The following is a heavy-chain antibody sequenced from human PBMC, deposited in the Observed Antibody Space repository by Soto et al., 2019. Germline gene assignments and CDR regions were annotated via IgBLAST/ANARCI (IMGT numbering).Heavy chain of an antibody. CDR3: ARCYYYYGMDV. CDR2: IYYSGST. CDR1: GGSISSYY. V-gene: IGHV4-59*01. Sequence: SETLSLTCTVSGGSISSYYWSWIRQPPGKGLGWIGYIYYSGSTNYNPSLKSRVTISVDTSKNQFSLKLSSVTAADTAVYYCARCYYYYGMDVWGQGTTVTVSS. J-gene: IGHJ6*02.